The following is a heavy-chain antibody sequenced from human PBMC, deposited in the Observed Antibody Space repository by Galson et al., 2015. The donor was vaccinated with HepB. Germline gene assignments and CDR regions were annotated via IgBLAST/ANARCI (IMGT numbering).Heavy chain of an antibody. CDR3: AKTYSGSSGYHYYMDV. V-gene: IGHV3-23*01. J-gene: IGHJ6*03. D-gene: IGHD1-26*01. CDR2: VSGSGGST. CDR1: GFTFTSYA. Sequence: SLRLSCAASGFTFTSYAMGWVRQAPGKGLEWVSGVSGSGGSTYYADSVKGRFFISRDKSRSTVSLQMNSLRVEDTAVYYCAKTYSGSSGYHYYMDVWGRGTTVTVSS.